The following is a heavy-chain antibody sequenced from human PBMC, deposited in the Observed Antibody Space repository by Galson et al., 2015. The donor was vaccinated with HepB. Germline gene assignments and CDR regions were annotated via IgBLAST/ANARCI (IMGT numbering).Heavy chain of an antibody. J-gene: IGHJ5*01. CDR2: IDWDDEK. CDR1: GFSLRTSGMC. D-gene: IGHD5/OR15-5a*01. V-gene: IGHV2-70*01. Sequence: PALVTPTQTLTLTCTFSGFSLRTSGMCVSWIRQPPGKALEWLAIIDWDDEKYYSTSLKTRLTISKDTSKNQVVLTMTNMDPVDTATYYCARNWRRSTRENWFDSWGQGTLVTDSS. CDR3: ARNWRRSTRENWFDS.